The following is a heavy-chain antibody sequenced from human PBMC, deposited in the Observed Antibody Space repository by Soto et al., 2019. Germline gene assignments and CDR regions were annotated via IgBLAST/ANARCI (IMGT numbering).Heavy chain of an antibody. CDR2: ISYDGSNK. CDR3: ARVAYSAHYYYYYGMDV. J-gene: IGHJ6*02. V-gene: IGHV3-30-3*01. D-gene: IGHD2-21*01. CDR1: GFTFSSYA. Sequence: PGVSLRLSCAASGFTFSSYAMHWVRQAPGKGLEWVAVISYDGSNKYYADSVKGRFTISRDNSKNTLYLQMNSLRAEDTAVYYCARVAYSAHYYYYYGMDVWGQGTTVTVSS.